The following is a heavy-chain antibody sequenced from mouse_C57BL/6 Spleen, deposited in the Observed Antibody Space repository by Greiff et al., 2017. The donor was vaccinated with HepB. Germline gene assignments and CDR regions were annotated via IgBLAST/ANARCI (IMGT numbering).Heavy chain of an antibody. CDR2: IYPGNSDT. J-gene: IGHJ4*01. CDR1: GYTFTSYW. D-gene: IGHD3-2*02. Sequence: VQLQQSGTVLARPGASVKMSCKTSGYTFTSYWMHWVKQRPGQGLEWIGAIYPGNSDTSYNQKFKGKAKLTAVTSASTAYMELSSLTNEDSEVYYCTRKGKSSGYDYAMDYWGQGTSVTVSS. V-gene: IGHV1-5*01. CDR3: TRKGKSSGYDYAMDY.